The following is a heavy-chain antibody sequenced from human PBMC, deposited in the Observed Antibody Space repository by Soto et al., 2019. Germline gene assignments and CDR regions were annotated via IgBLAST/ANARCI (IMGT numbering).Heavy chain of an antibody. Sequence: SETLSLTCAVSGGSISSSNWWSWVRQPPGKGLEWIGEIYHSGSTNYNPSLKSRVTISVDKSKNQFSLKLSSVTAADTAVYYCARGGLYCSSTSCYRPNNNWFDPWGQGTLVTVSS. J-gene: IGHJ5*02. CDR2: IYHSGST. CDR3: ARGGLYCSSTSCYRPNNNWFDP. D-gene: IGHD2-2*01. CDR1: GGSISSSNW. V-gene: IGHV4-4*02.